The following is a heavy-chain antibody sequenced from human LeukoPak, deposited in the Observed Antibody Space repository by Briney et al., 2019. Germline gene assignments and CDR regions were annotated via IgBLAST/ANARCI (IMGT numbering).Heavy chain of an antibody. CDR1: GFTFSSSA. Sequence: PGGSLRLSCAASGFTFSSSAMSWVRQAPGKGLEWVASIKHDGSGKYYVDSVKGRFTISRDNAENSVSLQMSSLGAEDTALYYCVRGDFDFWGQGTLVTVSS. CDR2: IKHDGSGK. V-gene: IGHV3-7*03. CDR3: VRGDFDF. J-gene: IGHJ4*02.